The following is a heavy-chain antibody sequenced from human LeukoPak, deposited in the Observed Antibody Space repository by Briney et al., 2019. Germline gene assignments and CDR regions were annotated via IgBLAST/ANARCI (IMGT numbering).Heavy chain of an antibody. V-gene: IGHV4-61*02. D-gene: IGHD6-19*01. CDR1: GGSISSGSYY. CDR3: AGYSGWDFDY. Sequence: PSETLSLTCSVSGGSISSGSYYWSWIRQPAGKGLEWIGRIYTSGSSNYNPSLKSRVTISVDTSKNQFSLKLSSVTAADTAMYYCAGYSGWDFDYWGQGTLVTVSS. CDR2: IYTSGSS. J-gene: IGHJ4*02.